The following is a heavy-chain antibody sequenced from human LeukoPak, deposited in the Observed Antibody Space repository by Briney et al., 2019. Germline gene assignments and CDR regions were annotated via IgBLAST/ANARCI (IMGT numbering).Heavy chain of an antibody. CDR2: ISYDGSNK. V-gene: IGHV3-30-3*01. Sequence: GGSLRLSCAASGFTFSSYAMHWVRQAPGKGLEWVAVISYDGSNKYYADSVKGRFTISRDNAKNSLYLQMNSLRAEDTAVYYCARDYYNSSGYYGGGYWGQGTLVTVSS. CDR1: GFTFSSYA. CDR3: ARDYYNSSGYYGGGY. D-gene: IGHD3-22*01. J-gene: IGHJ4*02.